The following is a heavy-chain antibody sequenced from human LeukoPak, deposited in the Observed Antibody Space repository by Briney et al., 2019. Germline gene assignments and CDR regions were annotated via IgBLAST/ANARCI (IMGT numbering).Heavy chain of an antibody. CDR1: GGSISSGGYY. CDR2: IYHSGST. Sequence: TLSLTCTVSGGSISSGGYYWSWIRQPPGKGLEWIGYIYHSGSTNYNPSLKSRVTISVDTSKNQFSLKLSSVTAADTAVYYCARPTIALRFLEIGAFDIWGQGTMVTVSS. V-gene: IGHV4-30-2*01. J-gene: IGHJ3*02. CDR3: ARPTIALRFLEIGAFDI. D-gene: IGHD3-3*01.